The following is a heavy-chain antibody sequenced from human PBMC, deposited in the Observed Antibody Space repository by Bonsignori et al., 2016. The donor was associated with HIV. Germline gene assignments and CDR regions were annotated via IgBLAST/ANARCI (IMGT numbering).Heavy chain of an antibody. V-gene: IGHV3-21*01. J-gene: IGHJ6*02. CDR1: GYTFSTNS. CDR2: ISSGSSYI. CDR3: ARDRGYDDSRYYYHGMDV. Sequence: EVQLVESGGGLVKPGGSLRLSCAASGYTFSTNSMNWVRQAPGKGLEWVSSISSGSSYIYYADSVKGRFTISRDNARDSLYLQMNSLRAEDTAVYYCARDRGYDDSRYYYHGMDVWGQGP. D-gene: IGHD5-12*01.